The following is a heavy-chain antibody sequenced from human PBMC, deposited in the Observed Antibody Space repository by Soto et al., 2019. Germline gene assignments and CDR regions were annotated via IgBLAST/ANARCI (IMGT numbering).Heavy chain of an antibody. Sequence: GGSRWLACPAGGLCSCRSAMHQVRQAQGKGLEWVAFISYEGSLKYYADSVKGRFSISRDNSNNSLHLQMNSLRPEDTGVYYCARPLGALGSADLIAACASWGQWTIVTVS. CDR1: GLCSCRSA. J-gene: IGHJ3*02. CDR3: ARPLGALGSADLIAACAS. V-gene: IGHV3-30*03. D-gene: IGHD1-26*01. CDR2: ISYEGSLK.